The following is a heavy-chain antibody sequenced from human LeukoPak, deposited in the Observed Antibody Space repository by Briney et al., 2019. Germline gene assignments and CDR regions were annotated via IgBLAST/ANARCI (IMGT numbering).Heavy chain of an antibody. J-gene: IGHJ4*02. CDR2: IYHSGST. CDR1: GGSISSGGYS. Sequence: SQTLSLTCAVSGGSISSGGYSWSWIRQPPGKGLEWIGYIYHSGSTYYNPSLKSRVTISVDRSKNQFSLKLSSVTAADTAVYYCARTITPAGTLNSWGQGTLVTVSS. D-gene: IGHD6-13*01. CDR3: ARTITPAGTLNS. V-gene: IGHV4-30-2*01.